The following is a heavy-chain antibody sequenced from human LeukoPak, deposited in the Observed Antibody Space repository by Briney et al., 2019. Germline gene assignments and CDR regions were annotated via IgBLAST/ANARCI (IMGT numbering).Heavy chain of an antibody. V-gene: IGHV3-73*01. CDR2: IRSKVNSYAT. CDR3: TRDDNYGADFDY. J-gene: IGHJ4*02. D-gene: IGHD5-18*01. Sequence: GGSLRLSCAASGFDFSGSAIHWVRQAPGKGLEWVGHIRSKVNSYATAYSASVRGRFTISRDDSKTTAYLLMNSLKTEDTAIYYCTRDDNYGADFDYWGPGTLVTVSS. CDR1: GFDFSGSA.